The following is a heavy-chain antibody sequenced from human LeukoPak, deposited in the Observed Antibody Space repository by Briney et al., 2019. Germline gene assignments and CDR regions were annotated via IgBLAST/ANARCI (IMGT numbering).Heavy chain of an antibody. Sequence: PGGSLRLSCTASGFTFGDYAMSWVRQAPGKGLEWVSSISSSSSYIYYADSVKGRFTISRDNAKNSLYLQMNSLRAEDTAVYYCAGAARYCGGDCYPGYYYYMDVWGKGTTVTVSS. V-gene: IGHV3-21*01. CDR1: GFTFGDYA. CDR2: ISSSSSYI. CDR3: AGAARYCGGDCYPGYYYYMDV. D-gene: IGHD2-21*01. J-gene: IGHJ6*03.